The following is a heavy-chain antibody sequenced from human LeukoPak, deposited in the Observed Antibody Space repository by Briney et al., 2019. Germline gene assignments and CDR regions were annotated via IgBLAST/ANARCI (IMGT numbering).Heavy chain of an antibody. CDR2: ISSSSYI. D-gene: IGHD2/OR15-2a*01. Sequence: AGGSLRLSCAASGFTFSSYSMNWVRQAPGKGLEWVSSISSSSYIYYADSVKGRFTISRDNARNSLYLQMDSLRVEDTAFYYCARDLAFSRLDYWGQGVLVTVSS. CDR3: ARDLAFSRLDY. V-gene: IGHV3-21*01. CDR1: GFTFSSYS. J-gene: IGHJ4*02.